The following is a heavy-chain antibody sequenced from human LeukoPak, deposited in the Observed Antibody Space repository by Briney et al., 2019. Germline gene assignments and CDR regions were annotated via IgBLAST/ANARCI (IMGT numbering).Heavy chain of an antibody. D-gene: IGHD3-22*01. V-gene: IGHV4-31*03. Sequence: SETLSLTCTVSGGSISSGGYYWSWIRQHPGKGLEWIGYIYYSGSTYYNPSLKSRVTISVDTSKTQYSLKLSSVTAADTAVYYCARVLRDYYDSSGNWFDPWGQGTLVTVSS. CDR3: ARVLRDYYDSSGNWFDP. CDR1: GGSISSGGYY. J-gene: IGHJ5*02. CDR2: IYYSGST.